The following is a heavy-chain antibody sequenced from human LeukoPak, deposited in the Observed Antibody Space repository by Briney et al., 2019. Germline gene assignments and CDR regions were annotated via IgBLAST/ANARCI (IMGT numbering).Heavy chain of an antibody. D-gene: IGHD4-11*01. J-gene: IGHJ4*02. CDR3: ARGDYRPDY. Sequence: PSETLSLTCTVSGGSISSYYWSWIRQPPGKGLEWIGYIYYGGSTNYNPSLKSRVTISVDTSKNQFSLKLSSVTAADTAVYYCARGDYRPDYWGQGTLVTVSS. CDR2: IYYGGST. CDR1: GGSISSYY. V-gene: IGHV4-59*01.